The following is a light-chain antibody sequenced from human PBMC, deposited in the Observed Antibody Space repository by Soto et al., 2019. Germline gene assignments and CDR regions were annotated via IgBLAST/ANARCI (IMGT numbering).Light chain of an antibody. J-gene: IGLJ2*01. CDR1: RSNIRAGYD. CDR2: ANT. V-gene: IGLV1-40*01. Sequence: QSVLTQPPSISGAPGQRITISCTGSRSNIRAGYDVHWYQQLPGTAPKLLIYANTNRPSGVPGRFSGSKSGASASLAITGLQPEDEADYYCQSYDSSLSASVFGGGTKLTVL. CDR3: QSYDSSLSASV.